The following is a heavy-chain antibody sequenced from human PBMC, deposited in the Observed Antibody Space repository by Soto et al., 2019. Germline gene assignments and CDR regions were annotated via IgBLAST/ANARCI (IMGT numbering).Heavy chain of an antibody. CDR1: GGSISSGGYS. V-gene: IGHV4-30-2*01. CDR3: DRESSSSVWFDP. J-gene: IGHJ5*02. D-gene: IGHD6-6*01. CDR2: IYHSGST. Sequence: QLQLQESGSGLVKPSQTLSLTCAVSGGSISSGGYSWSWIRQPPGKGLEWIGYIYHSGSTYYNPSLQTRVTTSVDRSKNQCSRKLSSVAAADTAVYYCDRESSSSVWFDPWGQGTLVTVSS.